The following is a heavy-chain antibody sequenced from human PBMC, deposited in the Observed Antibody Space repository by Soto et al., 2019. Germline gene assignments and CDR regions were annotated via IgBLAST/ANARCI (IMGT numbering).Heavy chain of an antibody. CDR3: ARGLRLGSSWYGAYSWYGAFDV. J-gene: IGHJ3*01. CDR1: GGSFNGYY. D-gene: IGHD6-13*01. V-gene: IGHV4-34*01. Sequence: QVQLQQWGAGLLKPSETLSLTCAVYGGSFNGYYWTWIRQPPGKGLEWIGEVHHSGNTNYNPSLKSRVTISVDTSKNQFFLNLSSVTAADTAVYYCARGLRLGSSWYGAYSWYGAFDVWGQGTLVTVSS. CDR2: VHHSGNT.